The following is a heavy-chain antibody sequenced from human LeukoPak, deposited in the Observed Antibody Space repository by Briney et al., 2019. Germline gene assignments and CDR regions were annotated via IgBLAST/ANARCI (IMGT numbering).Heavy chain of an antibody. D-gene: IGHD3-9*01. Sequence: PSQTLSLTCTVSGGSISSGGYYWSWIRQHPGKGLEWIGYIFYSGSTYYNPSLKSRVTISVDTSKNQFSLKLSSVTAADTAVYYCAREGGDILTGYNWFDPWGQGTLVTVSS. CDR2: IFYSGST. CDR3: AREGGDILTGYNWFDP. CDR1: GGSISSGGYY. V-gene: IGHV4-31*03. J-gene: IGHJ5*02.